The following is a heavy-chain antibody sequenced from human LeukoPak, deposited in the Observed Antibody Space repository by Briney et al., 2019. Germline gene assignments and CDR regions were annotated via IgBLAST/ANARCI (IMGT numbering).Heavy chain of an antibody. V-gene: IGHV1-24*01. CDR3: ATNRLWFGESYDY. CDR1: GYTLTELS. D-gene: IGHD3-10*01. CDR2: FDPEDGET. J-gene: IGHJ4*02. Sequence: ASVKVSCKVSGYTLTELSIHWVRQAPGKGLEWVGGFDPEDGETIYAQKFQGRATMTEDTSTDTAYMELSRLRSEDTAVYYCATNRLWFGESYDYWGQGTLVTVSS.